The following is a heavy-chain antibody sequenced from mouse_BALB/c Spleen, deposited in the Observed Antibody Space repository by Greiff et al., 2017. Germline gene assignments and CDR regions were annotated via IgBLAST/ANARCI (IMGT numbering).Heavy chain of an antibody. CDR3: ARAYYYGRGVDY. D-gene: IGHD1-1*01. V-gene: IGHV1-69*02. CDR1: GYTFTSYW. J-gene: IGHJ2*01. CDR2: IDPSDSYT. Sequence: QVQLQQPGAELVKPGASVKLSCKASGYTFTSYWMHWVKQRPGQGLEWIGEIDPSDSYTNYNQKFKGKATLTVDKSSSTAYMQLSSLTSEDSAVYYCARAYYYGRGVDYWGQGTTLTVSS.